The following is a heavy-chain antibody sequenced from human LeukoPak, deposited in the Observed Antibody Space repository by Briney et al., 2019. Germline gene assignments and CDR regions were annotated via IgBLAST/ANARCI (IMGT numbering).Heavy chain of an antibody. CDR2: ISGSGGST. V-gene: IGHV3-23*01. D-gene: IGHD3-3*01. CDR3: AKGSDQFNYYNYMDV. Sequence: PGGSLRLSCVASGFTLSNYAMCWVRQAPGKGLQWVSFISGSGGSTFYADSVKGRFTISRDNSKNTLYLQTSSLTAEDTAVYYCAKGSDQFNYYNYMDVWGKGTTVTVSS. J-gene: IGHJ6*03. CDR1: GFTLSNYA.